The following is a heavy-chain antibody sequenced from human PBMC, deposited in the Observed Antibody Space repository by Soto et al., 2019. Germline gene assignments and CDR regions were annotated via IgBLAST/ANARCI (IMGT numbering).Heavy chain of an antibody. V-gene: IGHV1-8*01. CDR1: GYTFTSYD. J-gene: IGHJ6*03. Sequence: QVPLVQSGAEVKKPGASVKVSCKASGYTFTSYDINWVRQATGQGLEWMGWMNPNSGNTGYAQKFQGRVTMTRNTSISTAYMELSSLRSEDTAVYYCARGSPPGRVTIYYMDVWGKGTTVTVSS. CDR2: MNPNSGNT. D-gene: IGHD1-26*01. CDR3: ARGSPPGRVTIYYMDV.